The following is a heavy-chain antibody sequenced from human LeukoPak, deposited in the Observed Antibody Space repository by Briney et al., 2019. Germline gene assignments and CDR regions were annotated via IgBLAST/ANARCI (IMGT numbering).Heavy chain of an antibody. D-gene: IGHD3-10*01. CDR1: GFRFSSYD. CDR2: ISAEGDIQ. CDR3: TRDMIRGVPDYIDY. V-gene: IGHV3-30-3*01. J-gene: IGHJ4*02. Sequence: GRSQRLSCAATGFRFSSYDTHWVRQAPGKGLEWVAAISAEGDIQIYLDSVMGRFTISRDNSKSTLYLQMNSLRIEDTGFYYCTRDMIRGVPDYIDYWGQGTLVTVSS.